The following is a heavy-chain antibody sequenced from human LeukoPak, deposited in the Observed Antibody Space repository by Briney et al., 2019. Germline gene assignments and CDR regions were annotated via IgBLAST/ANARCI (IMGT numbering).Heavy chain of an antibody. CDR1: GASISGGDYY. J-gene: IGHJ5*02. Sequence: SETLSLTCIVSGASISGGDYYWTWIRQPPEKGLEWIGYIYYSGYTYYNPTLKSRVTMSVDMSRNQFSLRLSSVIAADTAVYYCARAPSNRYNWFDPWGQGTLVTVSS. V-gene: IGHV4-30-4*01. CDR3: ARAPSNRYNWFDP. CDR2: IYYSGYT. D-gene: IGHD4-11*01.